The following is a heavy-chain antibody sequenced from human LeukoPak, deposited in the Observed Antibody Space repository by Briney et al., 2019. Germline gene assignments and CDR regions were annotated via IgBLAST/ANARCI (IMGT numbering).Heavy chain of an antibody. Sequence: SQTLSLTCAVYGGSLSGYYWSWVRQPPGKGLEWLGEINHSGSTNYNPSLKSRVTISVDTSKNQFSLKLSSVTAAHTVVYYCARGLAYNYYDSSLYYFDYWGQGTLVTVSS. CDR3: ARGLAYNYYDSSLYYFDY. J-gene: IGHJ4*02. D-gene: IGHD3-22*01. CDR1: GGSLSGYY. V-gene: IGHV4-34*01. CDR2: INHSGST.